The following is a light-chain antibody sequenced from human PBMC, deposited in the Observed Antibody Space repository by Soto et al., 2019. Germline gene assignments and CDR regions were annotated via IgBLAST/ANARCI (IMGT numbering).Light chain of an antibody. CDR2: GAS. J-gene: IGKJ2*01. CDR1: QSVNSRF. V-gene: IGKV3-20*01. Sequence: EIVLTQSPGTLSLSPGERATLSCRASQSVNSRFLAWYQQKPGQAPRLLMYGASTRATGIPDRFSGSGSGADFTLTISTLQPEDFAMYYFQQYGSSPPLYTFGQGPKLEIK. CDR3: QQYGSSPPLYT.